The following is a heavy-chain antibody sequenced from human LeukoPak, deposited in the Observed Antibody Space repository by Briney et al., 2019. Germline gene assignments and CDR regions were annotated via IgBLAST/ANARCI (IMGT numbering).Heavy chain of an antibody. CDR2: IIPTLNVA. J-gene: IGHJ5*02. V-gene: IGHV1-69*04. CDR1: GDNFSTYV. D-gene: IGHD1-26*01. Sequence: ASVKVSCKASGDNFSTYVLTWVRQAPGQGLEWMGRIIPTLNVANFAQKFKGRVSITADKSTNTAHLELNSLRAEDTAVYYCAREIVGASTRNWFDPWGQGTLVTVSS. CDR3: AREIVGASTRNWFDP.